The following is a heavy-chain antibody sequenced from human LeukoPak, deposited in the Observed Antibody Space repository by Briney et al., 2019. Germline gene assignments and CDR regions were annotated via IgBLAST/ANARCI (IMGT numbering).Heavy chain of an antibody. Sequence: GGSLRLSCAASGFTFSSYAMSWVRQAPGKGLEWVSSIGGSGGTTFYADSVKGRFTISRDNSKNTLFLQMSSQRAEDTAVYYCAKGYCASTTCYARFENWGQGTLVTVSS. CDR2: IGGSGGTT. D-gene: IGHD2-2*01. V-gene: IGHV3-23*01. J-gene: IGHJ4*02. CDR3: AKGYCASTTCYARFEN. CDR1: GFTFSSYA.